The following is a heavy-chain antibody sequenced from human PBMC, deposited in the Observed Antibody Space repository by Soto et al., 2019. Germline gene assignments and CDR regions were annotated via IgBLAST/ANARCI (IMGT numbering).Heavy chain of an antibody. J-gene: IGHJ4*02. D-gene: IGHD2-2*01. CDR3: VRGPSRGSSRFAPLDY. CDR2: IFYSVSGS. CDR1: GFIFSTFG. V-gene: IGHV3-64D*06. Sequence: PGGSLRLSGSASGFIFSTFGMFWVRQAPGQGLEYVSAIFYSVSGSYYADPVRGRFTVSRDNSKNMFYLQMSSLRVEDTALYFCVRGPSRGSSRFAPLDYWGQGTPVTVSS.